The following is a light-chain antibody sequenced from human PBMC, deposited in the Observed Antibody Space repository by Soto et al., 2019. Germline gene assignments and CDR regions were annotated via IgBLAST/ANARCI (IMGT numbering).Light chain of an antibody. CDR1: SSGVGGYNY. Sequence: QSALTQPASVSGAPGQSIPISCTGTSSGVGGYNYVSWYQQHPGKAPKLMRYEVSNRPSGVSNRFSGSKSGNTASLTISGLQAEDEADYYFSSYTRSNTRVFGGGTKVTVL. CDR3: SSYTRSNTRV. CDR2: EVS. V-gene: IGLV2-14*01. J-gene: IGLJ3*02.